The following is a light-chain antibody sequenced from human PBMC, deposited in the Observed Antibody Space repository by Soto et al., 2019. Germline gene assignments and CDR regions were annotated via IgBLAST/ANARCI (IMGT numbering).Light chain of an antibody. CDR3: SSYTSSTTGVF. J-gene: IGLJ2*01. V-gene: IGLV2-14*03. CDR1: SSDVGGYNY. CDR2: DVS. Sequence: QSALTQPASVSGSPGQSITISCTGTSSDVGGYNYVSWYQQHPDKAPKLIIYDVSNRPSGVSNRFSGSKSGNTASLTISGLQAEDEADYYCSSYTSSTTGVFFGGGTKLTVL.